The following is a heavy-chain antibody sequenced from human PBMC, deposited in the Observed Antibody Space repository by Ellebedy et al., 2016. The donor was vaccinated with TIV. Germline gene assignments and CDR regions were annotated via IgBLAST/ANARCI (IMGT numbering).Heavy chain of an antibody. CDR2: IKYDGSET. CDR3: ARWGSFDI. D-gene: IGHD3-16*01. Sequence: PGGSLRLSCVASGFSFSSYWMSWVRQAPGKGPEWVANIKYDGSETYYGDSVKGRFTISRDNAKRSLYLQMGSLRAEDTAVYYCARWGSFDIWGQGTMVTVSS. CDR1: GFSFSSYW. V-gene: IGHV3-7*02. J-gene: IGHJ3*02.